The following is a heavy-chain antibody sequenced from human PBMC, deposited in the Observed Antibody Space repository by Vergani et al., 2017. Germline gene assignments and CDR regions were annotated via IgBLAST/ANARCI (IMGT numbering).Heavy chain of an antibody. Sequence: QVQLVQSGAEVKKPGSSVKVSCKASGGTFTGYYMHWVRQAPGQGLEWMGWINPNSGGTNYAQKFQGRVTMTRDTSISTAYMELSRLRSDDTAVYYCASLAGDYSYWGFGSAFDIWGQGTMVTVSS. V-gene: IGHV1-2*02. CDR3: ASLAGDYSYWGFGSAFDI. CDR2: INPNSGGT. CDR1: GGTFTGYY. J-gene: IGHJ3*02. D-gene: IGHD4-17*01.